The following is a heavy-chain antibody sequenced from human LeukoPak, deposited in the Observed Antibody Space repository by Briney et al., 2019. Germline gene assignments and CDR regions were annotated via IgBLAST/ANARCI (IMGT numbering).Heavy chain of an antibody. V-gene: IGHV4-34*01. D-gene: IGHD5-18*01. CDR1: GGSFSGYY. CDR2: INHSGST. CDR3: ARRRGYSYGYNYFDY. J-gene: IGHJ4*02. Sequence: PSETLSLTCAVYGGSFSGYYWSWVRQPPGKGLEWIGEINHSGSTNYNPSLKSRVTISVDTSKNQFSLKLSSVTAADTAVYYCARRRGYSYGYNYFDYWGQGTLVTVSS.